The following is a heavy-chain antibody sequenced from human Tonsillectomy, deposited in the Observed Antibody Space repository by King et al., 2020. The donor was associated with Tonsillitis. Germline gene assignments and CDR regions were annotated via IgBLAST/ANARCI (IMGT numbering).Heavy chain of an antibody. CDR1: GGSVSSGSYY. CDR2: IYYSGST. J-gene: IGHJ3*02. D-gene: IGHD4-17*01. V-gene: IGHV4-61*01. Sequence: QLQESGPGLVKPSETLSLTCTVSGGSVSSGSYYWSWIRQPPGKGLEWIGYIYYSGSTNYNPSLKSRVTISVDTSKNQFSLKLSSVTAADTAVYYCASADYGSAFDIWGQGTMVTVSS. CDR3: ASADYGSAFDI.